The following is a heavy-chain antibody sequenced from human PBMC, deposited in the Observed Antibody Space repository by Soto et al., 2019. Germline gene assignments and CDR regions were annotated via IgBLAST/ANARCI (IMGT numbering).Heavy chain of an antibody. J-gene: IGHJ6*02. V-gene: IGHV4-39*01. CDR2: IYYGGNS. CDR1: GGSISTSGFY. CDR3: AGQHPDYSSYNGVDI. Sequence: LSLTCTVSGGSISTSGFYWGWIRQPPGKGPEYIGSIYYGGNSYYNPSLESRVALSVDTSRNQFSLKLRSVTAADTAVYYCAGQHPDYSSYNGVDIWGQGTAVTVSS.